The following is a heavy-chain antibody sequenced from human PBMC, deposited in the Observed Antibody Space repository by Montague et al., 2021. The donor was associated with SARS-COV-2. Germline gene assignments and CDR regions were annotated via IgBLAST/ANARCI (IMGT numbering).Heavy chain of an antibody. J-gene: IGHJ6*02. CDR3: VRDPATGMDV. CDR2: ISATSRTI. V-gene: IGHV3-48*04. CDR1: GFTFSVCG. Sequence: SLRLSCAASGFTFSVCGINWVRQAPGMGLEWFSYISATSRTIYYADSVKGRFTVSRDNAKNSLYLQMNSLRAEDTALYYCVRDPATGMDVWGLGTMVTVSS.